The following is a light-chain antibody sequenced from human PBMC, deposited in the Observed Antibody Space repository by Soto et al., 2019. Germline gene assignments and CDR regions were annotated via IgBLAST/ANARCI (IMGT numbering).Light chain of an antibody. CDR2: ASS. J-gene: IGKJ1*01. Sequence: AIQMTQSPSSLSASVGDRVTITCRASQGIRYDLGWYQQKPGKAPKLLIYASSSLQSGVPSRFSGSGGGTDFTLIISSLQPEDFATYYCLQDYNYPWTFGQGTKVEIK. CDR3: LQDYNYPWT. V-gene: IGKV1-6*01. CDR1: QGIRYD.